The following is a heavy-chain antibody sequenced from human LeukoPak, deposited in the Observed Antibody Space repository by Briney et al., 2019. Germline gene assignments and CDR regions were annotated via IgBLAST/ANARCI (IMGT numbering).Heavy chain of an antibody. CDR3: AREVYGAVAGTFDC. CDR2: IYSGGST. D-gene: IGHD6-19*01. J-gene: IGHJ4*02. CDR1: GFTFSSYS. V-gene: IGHV3-53*01. Sequence: PGGSLRLSCAASGFTFSSYSMNWVRQAPGKGLEWVSIIYSGGSTNYADSVKGRFTISRDNSKNTLYLQMNSLRAEDTAVYYCAREVYGAVAGTFDCWGQGTLVTVSS.